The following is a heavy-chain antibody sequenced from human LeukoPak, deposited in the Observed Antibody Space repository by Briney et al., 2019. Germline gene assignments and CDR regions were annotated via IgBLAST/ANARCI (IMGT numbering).Heavy chain of an antibody. CDR3: AKDNLVVAATPNYFDY. J-gene: IGHJ4*02. CDR2: ISGSGGST. Sequence: GGSLRLSCAASGFIFSHHGMNWVRQAPGKGLEWVSAISGSGGSTYYADSVKGRFTISRDNPKNTLYLQMNSLRAEDTAVYYCAKDNLVVAATPNYFDYWGQGTLVTVSS. V-gene: IGHV3-23*01. D-gene: IGHD2-15*01. CDR1: GFIFSHHG.